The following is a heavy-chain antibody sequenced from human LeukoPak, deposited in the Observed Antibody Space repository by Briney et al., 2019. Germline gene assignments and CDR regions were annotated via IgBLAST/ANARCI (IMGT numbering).Heavy chain of an antibody. D-gene: IGHD3-10*01. V-gene: IGHV4-31*03. CDR1: GGSIRSDSHY. J-gene: IGHJ4*02. CDR3: ARGASGEGY. Sequence: SETLSLTCTVSGGSIRSDSHYWSWTRQYPGKGLEWIGYIYNSGTTHYNPSLKSRITMSVDTSKNQFSLKLSSVTAADTAVYYCARGASGEGYWGQGTLVTVSS. CDR2: IYNSGTT.